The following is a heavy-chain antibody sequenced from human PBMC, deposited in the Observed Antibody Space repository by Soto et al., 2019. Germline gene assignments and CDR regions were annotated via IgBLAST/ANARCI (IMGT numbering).Heavy chain of an antibody. CDR1: GYTFTSYG. V-gene: IGHV1-18*01. D-gene: IGHD4-4*01. J-gene: IGHJ6*02. CDR3: ARGSCNYPYYYYGMDV. Sequence: QVQLVQSGAEVKKPGASVKVSCKASGYTFTSYGISWVRQAPGQGLEWRGWISAYNGKTHYAQTLQGRVTMTKDTSTSTVYMELRRLRSDDTAGYYCARGSCNYPYYYYGMDVWGQGTTVTVSS. CDR2: ISAYNGKT.